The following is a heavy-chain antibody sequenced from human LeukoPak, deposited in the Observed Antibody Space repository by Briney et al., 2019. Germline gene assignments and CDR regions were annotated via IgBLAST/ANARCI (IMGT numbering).Heavy chain of an antibody. V-gene: IGHV3-73*01. Sequence: GGSLRLSCAASGFTFSGSAMHWVRQASGKGLEWVGRIRSKANSYATAYAASVKGRFTISRDDSRNTAYLQMNSLKTEDTAVYYCTRRGEWELPNDYWGQGTLVTVSS. CDR3: TRRGEWELPNDY. D-gene: IGHD1-26*01. J-gene: IGHJ4*02. CDR2: IRSKANSYAT. CDR1: GFTFSGSA.